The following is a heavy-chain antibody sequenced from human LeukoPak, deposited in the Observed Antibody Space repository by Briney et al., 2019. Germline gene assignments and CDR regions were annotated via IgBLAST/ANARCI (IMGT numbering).Heavy chain of an antibody. CDR2: ISGSGGST. CDR1: GFTFSSYA. J-gene: IGHJ3*02. Sequence: GGSLRLSCAASGFTFSSYAMSWVRQAPGKGLEWVSAISGSGGSTYYADSVKGRFTISRDNSKNTLYLQMNSLRAEDTAVYYGAKGEKFVVVPAARDVFDIGGKGTMVTV. V-gene: IGHV3-23*01. D-gene: IGHD2-2*01. CDR3: AKGEKFVVVPAARDVFDI.